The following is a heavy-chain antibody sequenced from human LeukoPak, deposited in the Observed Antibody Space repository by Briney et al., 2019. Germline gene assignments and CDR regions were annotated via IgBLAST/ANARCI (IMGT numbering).Heavy chain of an antibody. V-gene: IGHV4-34*01. CDR1: GGSFSGYY. D-gene: IGHD6-13*01. CDR3: ARTGIAAAGYCRGQINWFDR. Sequence: SETLSLTCAVYGGSFSGYYWSWLRQPPGKGLEWIGEINHSGSTNYNPSLKSRVTISVDTSKNQFSLNVSSVTAADTAVYYCARTGIAAAGYCRGQINWFDRWGQGTLVTVAS. CDR2: INHSGST. J-gene: IGHJ5*02.